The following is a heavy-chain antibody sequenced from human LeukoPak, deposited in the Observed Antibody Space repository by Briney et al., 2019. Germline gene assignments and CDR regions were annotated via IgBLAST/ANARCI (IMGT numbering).Heavy chain of an antibody. CDR2: LDWDAGRK. Sequence: PGGSLSPSWAASGFTSGEHGMNSVRQDPRKWLGCLSGLDWDAGRKRYGESVKGRCTISRDNAKNSLYLQLDSLSAEDTAVYYCVRQGNYIYSYIDVWGRGTTVIVSS. CDR3: VRQGNYIYSYIDV. D-gene: IGHD2-21*01. V-gene: IGHV3-20*04. CDR1: GFTSGEHG. J-gene: IGHJ6*04.